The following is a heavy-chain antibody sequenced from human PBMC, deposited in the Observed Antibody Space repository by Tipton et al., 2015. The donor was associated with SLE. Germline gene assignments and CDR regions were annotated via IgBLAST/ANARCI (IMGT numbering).Heavy chain of an antibody. J-gene: IGHJ5*02. CDR3: ARAPGETWFDP. V-gene: IGHV4-59*01. CDR1: GGSISSYY. CDR2: IYYSGST. Sequence: TLSLTCTVSGGSISSYYWSWIRQPPGKGLEWIGYIYYSGSTNYNPSLKSRVTISVDTSKNQFSLKLSSVTAADTAVYYCARAPGETWFDPRGQGTLVTVSS. D-gene: IGHD3-10*01.